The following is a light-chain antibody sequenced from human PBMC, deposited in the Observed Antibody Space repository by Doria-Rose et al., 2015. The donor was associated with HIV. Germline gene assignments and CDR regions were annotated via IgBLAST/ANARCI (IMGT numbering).Light chain of an antibody. CDR2: AAS. CDR1: QDIRND. V-gene: IGKV1-6*02. J-gene: IGKJ1*01. CDR3: LQDYNLWT. Sequence: AIQMTQSPSSLSASVGDRVTITCRASQDIRNDLDWYQQKPGKAPKLLIYAASSLQSGVPSRFSGSGSGTDFTLTISSLQPEDFATYYCLQDYNLWTFGQGTKVEIK.